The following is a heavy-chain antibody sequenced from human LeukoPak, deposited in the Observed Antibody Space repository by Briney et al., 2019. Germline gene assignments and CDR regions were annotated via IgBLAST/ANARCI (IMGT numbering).Heavy chain of an antibody. CDR3: ARGIDEWLYLNY. J-gene: IGHJ4*02. CDR2: IRSSGGTT. D-gene: IGHD3-3*01. CDR1: GFTFSSYA. Sequence: QTGGSLRLSCAASGFTFSSYAMSWVRQAPGKGLEWVSGIRSSGGTTHYADSVKGRFTISRDNAKNSLYLQMYSLRAEDTAVYYCARGIDEWLYLNYWGQGALVTVSS. V-gene: IGHV3-23*01.